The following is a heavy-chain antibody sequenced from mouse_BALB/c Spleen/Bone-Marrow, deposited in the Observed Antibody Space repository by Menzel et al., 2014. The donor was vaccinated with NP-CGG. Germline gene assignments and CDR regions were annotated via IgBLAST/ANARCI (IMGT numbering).Heavy chain of an antibody. CDR2: IYPGDGDT. CDR3: ARGLRAY. V-gene: IGHV1-80*01. Sequence: LQESGAELVRPGSSVKISCKASGYAFSTYWMNWVKQRPGQGLEWIGQIYPGDGDTNYNGKFKGNATLTADKSSSTAYMQLSSLTSEDSAIYFCARGLRAYWGQGTLVTVSA. J-gene: IGHJ3*01. CDR1: GYAFSTYW.